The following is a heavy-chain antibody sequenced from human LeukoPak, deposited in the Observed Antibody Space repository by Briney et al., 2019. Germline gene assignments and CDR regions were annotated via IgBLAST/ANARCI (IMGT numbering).Heavy chain of an antibody. CDR3: ARGGVGRDGYNFCVRRDPFDY. V-gene: IGHV4-59*01. Sequence: ASETLSLTCTVSGGSISSYYWSWIRQPPGKGLEWIGYIYYSGSTNYNPSLKSRVTISVDTSKNQFSLKLSSVTAADTAVYYCARGGVGRDGYNFCVRRDPFDYWGQGTLVTVSS. D-gene: IGHD5-12*01. J-gene: IGHJ4*02. CDR2: IYYSGST. CDR1: GGSISSYY.